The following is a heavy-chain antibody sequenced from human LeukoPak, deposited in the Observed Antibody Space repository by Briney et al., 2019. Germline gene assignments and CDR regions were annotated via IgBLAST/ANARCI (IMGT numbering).Heavy chain of an antibody. J-gene: IGHJ4*02. V-gene: IGHV4-39*01. D-gene: IGHD3-9*01. CDR1: GGSISSSSYY. CDR3: ASRDPCYDILTGYPIDY. Sequence: SETLSLTCTVSGGSISSSSYYWGWIRQPPGKGLEWIGSIYYSGSTYYNPSLKSRVTISVDTSKNQFSLKLSSVTAADTAVYYCASRDPCYDILTGYPIDYWGQGTLVTVSS. CDR2: IYYSGST.